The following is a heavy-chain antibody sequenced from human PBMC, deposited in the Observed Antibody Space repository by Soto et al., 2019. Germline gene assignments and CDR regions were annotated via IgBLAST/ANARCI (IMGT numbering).Heavy chain of an antibody. CDR2: INSDGSIT. J-gene: IGHJ6*02. CDR1: GFTFSSYG. CDR3: ARQEGAPFYYDGMDV. V-gene: IGHV3-74*01. Sequence: EVQLVESGGGLVQPGGSLRLSCAASGFTFSSYGMHWVRQAPGKGLVWVSRINSDGSITSYADSVKGRFTISRYNAKNTRYLHRNSLRAEDTDVYYCARQEGAPFYYDGMDVCGHGATGTVS.